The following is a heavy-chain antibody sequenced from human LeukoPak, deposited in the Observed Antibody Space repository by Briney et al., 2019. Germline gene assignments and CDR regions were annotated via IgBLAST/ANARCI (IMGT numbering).Heavy chain of an antibody. CDR1: GDSISSSGYY. J-gene: IGHJ4*02. Sequence: SETLSLTCTVSGDSISSSGYYWGWIRQSPAKGLEWIGSIYYSGSTYYNPSLKSRVTISVDTSKNQFSLKLSSVTAADTAVYYCATLLLYGSSGYIYYFDYWGQGTLVTVSS. D-gene: IGHD3-22*01. CDR2: IYYSGST. CDR3: ATLLLYGSSGYIYYFDY. V-gene: IGHV4-39*01.